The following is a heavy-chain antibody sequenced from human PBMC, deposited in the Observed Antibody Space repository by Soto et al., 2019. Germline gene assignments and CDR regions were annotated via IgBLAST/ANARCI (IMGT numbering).Heavy chain of an antibody. CDR1: GGTFGSYA. V-gene: IGHV1-69*12. CDR2: IIPIFGTA. CDR3: ARDARDSSSWIL. D-gene: IGHD6-13*01. Sequence: QVQLVQSGAEVKKPGSSVKVSCKASGGTFGSYAISRVRQAPGQGLEWMGGIIPIFGTANYAQKFQGRVTITADESTSTAYMELSSLRSEDMAVYYCARDARDSSSWILWGQGTLVTVSS. J-gene: IGHJ4*02.